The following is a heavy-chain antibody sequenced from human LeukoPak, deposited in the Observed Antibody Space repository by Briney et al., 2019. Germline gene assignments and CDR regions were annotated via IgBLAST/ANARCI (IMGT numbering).Heavy chain of an antibody. Sequence: PGGSLRLSCAASEFTFSSYGMHWVRQAPGKGLEWVAVISYDGGNQYYADTVKGRFTISRDNSKNTLHLQMNSLRAEDTAVYYCAKDRLGALYYYDSSGYYRFDYWGQGTLVTVSS. CDR2: ISYDGGNQ. D-gene: IGHD3-22*01. CDR3: AKDRLGALYYYDSSGYYRFDY. CDR1: EFTFSSYG. J-gene: IGHJ4*01. V-gene: IGHV3-30*18.